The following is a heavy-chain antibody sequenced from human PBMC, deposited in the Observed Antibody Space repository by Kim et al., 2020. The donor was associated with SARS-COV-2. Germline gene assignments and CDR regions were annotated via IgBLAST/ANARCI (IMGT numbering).Heavy chain of an antibody. J-gene: IGHJ6*02. CDR2: ISSSSSYI. D-gene: IGHD7-27*01. CDR1: GFTFSSYS. V-gene: IGHV3-21*01. Sequence: GGSLRLSCAASGFTFSSYSMNWVRQAPGKGLEWVSSISSSSSYIYYADSVKGRFTISRDNAKNSLYLQMNSLRAEDTAVYYCARDYTPNWAYYYYYYGMDVWGQGTTVTVSS. CDR3: ARDYTPNWAYYYYYYGMDV.